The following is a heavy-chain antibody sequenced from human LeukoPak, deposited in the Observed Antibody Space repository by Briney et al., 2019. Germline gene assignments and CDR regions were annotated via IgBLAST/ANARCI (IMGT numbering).Heavy chain of an antibody. CDR2: INSDGSST. CDR3: ARAGDYYGSGSYPDY. V-gene: IGHV3-74*01. CDR1: GFTFSSYW. Sequence: GGSLRLSCAASGFTFSSYWMHRVRQAPGKGRVWVSRINSDGSSTSYADSVKGRFTISRDNAKNTLYLQMNSLRAEDTAVYYCARAGDYYGSGSYPDYWGQGTLVTVSS. J-gene: IGHJ4*02. D-gene: IGHD3-10*01.